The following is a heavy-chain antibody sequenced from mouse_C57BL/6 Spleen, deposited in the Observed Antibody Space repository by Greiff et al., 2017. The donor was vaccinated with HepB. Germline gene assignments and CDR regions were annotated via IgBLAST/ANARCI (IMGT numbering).Heavy chain of an antibody. J-gene: IGHJ3*01. CDR1: GFTFSSYG. V-gene: IGHV5-6*02. Sequence: DVKLVESGGDLVKPGGSLKLSCAASGFTFSSYGMSWVRQTPDKRLEWVATISSGGSYTYYPDSVKGRFTISRDNAKNTLYLQMSSLKSEDTAMYYCARQEVTTTWFAYWGQGTLVTVSA. CDR2: ISSGGSYT. D-gene: IGHD2-2*01. CDR3: ARQEVTTTWFAY.